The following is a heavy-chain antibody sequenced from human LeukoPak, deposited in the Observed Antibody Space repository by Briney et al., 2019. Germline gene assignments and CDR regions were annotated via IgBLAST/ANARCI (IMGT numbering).Heavy chain of an antibody. D-gene: IGHD6-13*01. CDR3: AKDVSSTWYLEY. CDR1: GFTFSSYA. V-gene: IGHV3-23*01. CDR2: ISGSGGST. J-gene: IGHJ4*02. Sequence: PGGSLRLSCAASGFTFSSYAMSWVRQAPGKGLEWVSAISGSGGSTCYADSVKGRFTISRDNSKNTLYLQMDSLRTEDTAVYYCAKDVSSTWYLEYWGQGTLVTVSP.